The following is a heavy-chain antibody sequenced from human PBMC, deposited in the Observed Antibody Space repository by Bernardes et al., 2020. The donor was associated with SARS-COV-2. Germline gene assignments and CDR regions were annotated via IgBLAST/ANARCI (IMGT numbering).Heavy chain of an antibody. Sequence: AAEEVFCKASGYTFTGYYMHWVRQAPGQGLEWMGWINPNSGGTNYAQKFQGRVTMTRDTSISTAYMELSRLRSDDTAVYYCARVPLRGSSWDFDPWGQGTLVTGSS. V-gene: IGHV1-2*02. CDR3: ARVPLRGSSWDFDP. J-gene: IGHJ5*02. CDR2: INPNSGGT. CDR1: GYTFTGYY. D-gene: IGHD6-13*01.